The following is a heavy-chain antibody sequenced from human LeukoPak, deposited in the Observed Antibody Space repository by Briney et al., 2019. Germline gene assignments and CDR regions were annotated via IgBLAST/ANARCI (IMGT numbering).Heavy chain of an antibody. Sequence: SETLSLTCAVYGGSFSGYYWSWIRQPPGKGLEWIGEINHSGSTNYNPSLKSRVTISVDTSKNQFSLKLSSVTAADTAVYYCARVPYYDFWSGYYTGISYFDYWGQGTLVTVSS. J-gene: IGHJ4*02. CDR3: ARVPYYDFWSGYYTGISYFDY. CDR2: INHSGST. D-gene: IGHD3-3*01. CDR1: GGSFSGYY. V-gene: IGHV4-34*01.